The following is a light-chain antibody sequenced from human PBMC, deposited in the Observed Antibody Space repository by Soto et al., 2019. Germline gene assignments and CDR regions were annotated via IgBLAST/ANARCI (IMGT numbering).Light chain of an antibody. CDR2: GAS. J-gene: IGKJ4*01. CDR1: QSIDSH. V-gene: IGKV1-39*01. CDR3: LQTYSLPVA. Sequence: IQVTQSPSSLSASVGDRVTITCRASQSIDSHLNWYQQKAGTAPHLLISGASNLQGGVPSRFSGSGSGTDFTLTITTLQPEDFATYYCLQTYSLPVAFGGGTKVEV.